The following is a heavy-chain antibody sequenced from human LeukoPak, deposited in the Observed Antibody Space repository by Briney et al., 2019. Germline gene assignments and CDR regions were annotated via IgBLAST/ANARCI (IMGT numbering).Heavy chain of an antibody. CDR2: IYYSGTT. D-gene: IGHD6-13*01. CDR3: ARGVFIAAAQYAY. V-gene: IGHV4-59*01. J-gene: IGHJ4*02. CDR1: AGSIDSDY. Sequence: SETLCLTCAGSAGSIDSDYLCWVRQPLGKGLEWIGYIYYSGTTNYNPSLKSRVTISVDTSKNQFSLKLSSVPAADTAVYYCARGVFIAAAQYAYWGQGTLVTVSS.